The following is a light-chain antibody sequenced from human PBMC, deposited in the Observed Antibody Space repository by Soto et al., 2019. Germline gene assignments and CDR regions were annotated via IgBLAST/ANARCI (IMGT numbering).Light chain of an antibody. Sequence: EIVLTQSPGTLSLSPGERATLSCRASQSVNSNYFAWYQRKAGQAPRLLIYGASNRTTDIPYRFSASGSVTDFTLTITSLQAEDFAVYYCQQYDNTPPTFGQGTKVEVK. CDR2: GAS. J-gene: IGKJ1*01. V-gene: IGKV3-20*01. CDR1: QSVNSNY. CDR3: QQYDNTPPT.